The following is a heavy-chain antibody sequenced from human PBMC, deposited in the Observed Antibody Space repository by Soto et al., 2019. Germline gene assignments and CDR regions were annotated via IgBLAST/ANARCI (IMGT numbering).Heavy chain of an antibody. D-gene: IGHD2-21*01. CDR1: GFTFSNYG. J-gene: IGHJ4*02. Sequence: GGSLRLSCAASGFTFSNYGIHWVRQAPGNGLEWVAVISRDGSVRYYADSVKGRFTTSRDNSKNTLYLQVNNLRAEDTAVYYCAKEYCGGHCSSDYFDYWGQGTLVTVSS. V-gene: IGHV3-30*18. CDR2: ISRDGSVR. CDR3: AKEYCGGHCSSDYFDY.